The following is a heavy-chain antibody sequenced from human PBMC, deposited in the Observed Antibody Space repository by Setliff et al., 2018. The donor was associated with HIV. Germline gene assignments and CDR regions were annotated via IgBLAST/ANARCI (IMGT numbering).Heavy chain of an antibody. D-gene: IGHD2-15*01. CDR3: ARVFRVRRVVVVAATHYYMDV. CDR1: GGSISSYY. Sequence: PSETLSLTCTVSGGSISSYYWSWIRQPPGKGLEWIGYIYYSGSTYYNPSLKSRVTISVDTSKNQFSLKLSSVTAADTAVYYCARVFRVRRVVVVAATHYYMDVWGKGTTVTVSS. CDR2: IYYSGST. J-gene: IGHJ6*03. V-gene: IGHV4-59*08.